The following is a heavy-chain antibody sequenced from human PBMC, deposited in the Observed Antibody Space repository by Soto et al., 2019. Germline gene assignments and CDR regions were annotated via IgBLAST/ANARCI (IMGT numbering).Heavy chain of an antibody. Sequence: QVHLVQSGAEVKKPGASVKVSCKGSGYAFTTYGITWVRQAPGQGLEWMGWISAHNGNTNYAQKLQGRVTVTRDTSTSTAYMELRSLRSDDTTVYYCARGRYGDYWGQGALVTVAS. CDR1: GYAFTTYG. CDR3: ARGRYGDY. CDR2: ISAHNGNT. V-gene: IGHV1-18*01. D-gene: IGHD1-1*01. J-gene: IGHJ4*02.